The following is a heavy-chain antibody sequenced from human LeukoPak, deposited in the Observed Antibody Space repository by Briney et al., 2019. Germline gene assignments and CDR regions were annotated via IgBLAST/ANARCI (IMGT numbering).Heavy chain of an antibody. D-gene: IGHD3-16*02. CDR1: GGSISSYY. CDR2: IYYSGST. Sequence: SETLSLTCTVSGGSISSYYWSWIRQPPGKGLGWIGYIYYSGSTNYNPSLKSRVTISVDTSKNQFSLKLSSVTAADTAVYYCARGYHDYVWGSYRSDYWGQGTLVTVSS. J-gene: IGHJ4*02. CDR3: ARGYHDYVWGSYRSDY. V-gene: IGHV4-59*01.